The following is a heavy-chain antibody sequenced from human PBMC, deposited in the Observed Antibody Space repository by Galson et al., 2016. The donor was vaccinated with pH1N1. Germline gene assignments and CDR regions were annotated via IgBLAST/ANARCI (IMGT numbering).Heavy chain of an antibody. J-gene: IGHJ3*02. CDR2: ITPTDGST. Sequence: SVKVSCKASGYSFTRYYVHWVRQALGQGLEWMGIITPTDGSTRYAQKLQGRVAMTRDTSTSTVYMELSSLRAEDRAVYYCARDPPYCGGDCYLGGAFDIWGQGTMVTVSS. D-gene: IGHD2-21*02. CDR3: ARDPPYCGGDCYLGGAFDI. CDR1: GYSFTRYY. V-gene: IGHV1-46*04.